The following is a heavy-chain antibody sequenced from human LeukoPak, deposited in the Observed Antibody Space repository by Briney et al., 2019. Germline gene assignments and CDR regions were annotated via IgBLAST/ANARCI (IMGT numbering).Heavy chain of an antibody. CDR1: GGSITNTNY. CDR2: VNLQGST. J-gene: IGHJ4*02. Sequence: SETLSLTCGVSGGSITNTNYWTWVRQPPGKGLEWIGEVNLQGSTNYNPSLMGRVATAVDTSENHISLQLTSVTAADTAVYYCAREGGPYRPLDYSGQGTLVTVSS. V-gene: IGHV4-4*02. CDR3: AREGGPYRPLDY.